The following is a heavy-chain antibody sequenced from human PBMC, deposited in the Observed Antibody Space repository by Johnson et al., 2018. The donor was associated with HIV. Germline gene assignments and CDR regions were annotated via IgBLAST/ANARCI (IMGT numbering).Heavy chain of an antibody. D-gene: IGHD3-3*01. J-gene: IGHJ3*02. V-gene: IGHV3-9*01. CDR3: AKDIYSVSGYQDI. CDR1: GFTFSSYA. CDR2: ISWHSDTI. Sequence: VQLVESGGGVVQPGRSLRLSCAASGFTFSSYAMHWVRQPPGKGLEWVSSISWHSDTIAYADSVKGRFTISRDNAKNSLYLQMNSLRAEDTALYYCAKDIYSVSGYQDIWGQGTLVTVSS.